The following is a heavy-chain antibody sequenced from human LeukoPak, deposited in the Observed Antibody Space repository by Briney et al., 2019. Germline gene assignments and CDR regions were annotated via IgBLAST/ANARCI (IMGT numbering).Heavy chain of an antibody. CDR1: GGSISSYY. D-gene: IGHD2-15*01. V-gene: IGHV4-59*01. CDR2: IYYSGST. CDR3: ARGGNCSGGSCYSGQIDY. Sequence: SESLSLTCTVSGGSISSYYWSWIRQPPGKGLEWIGYIYYSGSTNYNPSLKSRVTISVDTSKNQFSLKLSSVTAADTAVYYCARGGNCSGGSCYSGQIDYWGQGTLVTVSS. J-gene: IGHJ4*02.